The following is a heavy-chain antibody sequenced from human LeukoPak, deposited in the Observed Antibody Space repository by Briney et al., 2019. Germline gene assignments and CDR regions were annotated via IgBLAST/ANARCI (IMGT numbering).Heavy chain of an antibody. CDR1: GGTFSSYA. J-gene: IGHJ4*02. CDR3: ARAVEGIAAPFGD. D-gene: IGHD6-13*01. CDR2: IIPILGIA. Sequence: SVKVSCKASGGTFSSYAISWVRQAPGQGLEWMGGIIPILGIANYAQKFQGRVTITADKSTSTAYMELSSLRSEDTAVYCCARAVEGIAAPFGDWGQGTLVTVSS. V-gene: IGHV1-69*10.